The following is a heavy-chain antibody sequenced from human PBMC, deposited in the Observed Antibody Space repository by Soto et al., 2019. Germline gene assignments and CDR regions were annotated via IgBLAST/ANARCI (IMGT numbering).Heavy chain of an antibody. CDR2: ISGSGGST. D-gene: IGHD1-1*01. J-gene: IGHJ4*02. Sequence: HPGGSLRLSCAASGFTFSSYAMSWVRQAPGKGLEWVSAISGSGGSTYYADSVKGRFTISRDNSKNTLYLQMNSLRAEDTAVYYCAKGRWYNWNAGSLDYWGQGTLVTVSS. V-gene: IGHV3-23*01. CDR3: AKGRWYNWNAGSLDY. CDR1: GFTFSSYA.